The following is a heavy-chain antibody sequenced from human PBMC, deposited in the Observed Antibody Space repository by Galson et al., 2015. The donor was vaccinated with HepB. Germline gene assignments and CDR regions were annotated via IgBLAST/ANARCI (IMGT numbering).Heavy chain of an antibody. CDR3: AKDHKGSTWSIDY. J-gene: IGHJ4*02. V-gene: IGHV3-30*18. CDR1: DFTFSNYG. CDR2: ISYDGSNK. D-gene: IGHD6-13*01. Sequence: SLRLSCAASDFTFSNYGMHWVRQAPGKGLEWVAVISYDGSNKYYADSVKGRFTISRDKSKNSLYLRMNSLRSEDTAVYYCAKDHKGSTWSIDYWGQGTLVTVSS.